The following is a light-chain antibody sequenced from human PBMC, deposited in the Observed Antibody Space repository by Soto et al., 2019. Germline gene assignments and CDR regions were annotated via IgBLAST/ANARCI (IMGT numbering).Light chain of an antibody. CDR2: GAS. Sequence: EIVMTQSPATLSVSPGERATLSCRASQGIGSTLAWYQQKPGQTPKLLIYGASTRATGVPARFSGGGSGTEFTLTINSLQSEDFAVYYCPRYNSGPLTFGGGTKVEIK. J-gene: IGKJ4*01. CDR1: QGIGST. V-gene: IGKV3-15*01. CDR3: PRYNSGPLT.